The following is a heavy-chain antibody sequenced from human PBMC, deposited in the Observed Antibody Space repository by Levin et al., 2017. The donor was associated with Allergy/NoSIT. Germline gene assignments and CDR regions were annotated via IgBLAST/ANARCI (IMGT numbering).Heavy chain of an antibody. CDR2: IWYDGSNK. D-gene: IGHD6-25*01. Sequence: GAGQGLEWLAVIWYDGSNKYYADSVKGRFTISRDNSKNTLYLQMNSLRVEDTAVYYCARDRVPGRGWSGGYWFDPWGQGTLVTVSS. V-gene: IGHV3-33*01. CDR3: ARDRVPGRGWSGGYWFDP. J-gene: IGHJ5*02.